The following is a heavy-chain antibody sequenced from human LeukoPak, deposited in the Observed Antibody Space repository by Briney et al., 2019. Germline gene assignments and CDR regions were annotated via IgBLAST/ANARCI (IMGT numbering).Heavy chain of an antibody. CDR2: IYPRDGST. CDR3: AKDQEAFDY. J-gene: IGHJ4*02. V-gene: IGHV1-46*01. CDR1: GYTFTSYA. Sequence: GASVKVSCKASGYTFTSYAMHWVRQAPGQGLEWMGMIYPRDGSTSYAQKFQGRVTVTRDTSTSTVHMELSGLRSEDTAVYYCAKDQEAFDYWGQGTLVTVSS.